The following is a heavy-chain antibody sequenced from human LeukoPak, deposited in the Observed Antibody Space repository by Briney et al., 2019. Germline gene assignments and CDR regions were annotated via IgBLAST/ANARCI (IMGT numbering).Heavy chain of an antibody. J-gene: IGHJ6*02. V-gene: IGHV1-2*02. CDR3: ARDWHSSLLWFGEDGMDV. CDR2: INPNSGDT. CDR1: GYTFTGYY. Sequence: ASLKVSCKASGYTFTGYYMHWVRQAPGQGLEWMGWINPNSGDTNYAQKFQGRVTMTRDTSISTAYMELSRLRSEDTAVYYCARDWHSSLLWFGEDGMDVWGQGTTVTVSS. D-gene: IGHD3-10*01.